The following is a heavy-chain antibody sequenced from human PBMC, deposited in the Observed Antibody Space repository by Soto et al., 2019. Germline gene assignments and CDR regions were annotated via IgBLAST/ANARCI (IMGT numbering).Heavy chain of an antibody. CDR2: IWYDGSNK. V-gene: IGHV3-33*01. CDR1: GFTFSSYG. J-gene: IGHJ6*02. CDR3: ARELIAARPSYGMDV. D-gene: IGHD6-6*01. Sequence: GGSLRLSCAASGFTFSSYGMHWVRQAPGKGLEWVAVIWYDGSNKYYADSVKGRFTISRDNSKNTLYLQMNSLRAEDTAVYYCARELIAARPSYGMDVWGQGTTVTVSS.